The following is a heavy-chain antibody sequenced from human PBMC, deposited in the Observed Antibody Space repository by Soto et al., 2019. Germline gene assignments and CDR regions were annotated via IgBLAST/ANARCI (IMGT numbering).Heavy chain of an antibody. J-gene: IGHJ4*02. V-gene: IGHV4-34*01. CDR3: ASHDYGDYYFDE. CDR2: INHSGST. CDR1: GGSFSGYY. D-gene: IGHD4-17*01. Sequence: PSETLSLTCAVYGGSFSGYYWSWIRQPPGKGLEWIGEINHSGSTNYNPSLKSRVTISVDTSKNQFSLKLSSVTAADTAVYYWASHDYGDYYFDEWGQGTLVTVSS.